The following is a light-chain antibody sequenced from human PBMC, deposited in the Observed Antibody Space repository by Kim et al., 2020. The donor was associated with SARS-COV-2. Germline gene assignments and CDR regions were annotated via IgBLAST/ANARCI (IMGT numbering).Light chain of an antibody. Sequence: SASIGDRVTITCQASQDINNYLNWFQQKSGKAPKLLIYDASNLESGVPSRFSGSGSGTDFTFIISNLQPEDIATYYCQQYDNLPTFGQGTRLEIK. J-gene: IGKJ5*01. CDR1: QDINNY. V-gene: IGKV1-33*01. CDR3: QQYDNLPT. CDR2: DAS.